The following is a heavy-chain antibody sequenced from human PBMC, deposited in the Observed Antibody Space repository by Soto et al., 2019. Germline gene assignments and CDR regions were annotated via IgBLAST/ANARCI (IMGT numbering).Heavy chain of an antibody. V-gene: IGHV4-4*02. J-gene: IGHJ4*02. CDR2: IFHTGGT. Sequence: QVQLQESGPGLVKPSETLSLTCTVSSDSIAGENWWSWVRQPPGMGLVWIGEIFHTGGTNYNPSHKGRVTMEVDKSKNQFSLKLISATAADTAVYYCARVFSSGSGWMYYFDFWGQGTLVSVSS. D-gene: IGHD6-25*01. CDR3: ARVFSSGSGWMYYFDF. CDR1: SDSIAGENW.